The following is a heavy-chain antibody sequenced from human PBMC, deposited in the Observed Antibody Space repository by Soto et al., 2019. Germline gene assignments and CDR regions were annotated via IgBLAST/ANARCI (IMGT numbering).Heavy chain of an antibody. CDR2: IWYEGNRN. CDR3: ASDITVGLDY. D-gene: IGHD2-15*01. CDR1: GFSFTTHG. Sequence: QVQLVESGGGVVQPGTSLRLSCAASGFSFTTHGMHWVRQGPGKGLEWVAVIWYEGNRNYYADSVKGRFTISRDISKNTLYLQMNSLTVEDTAIYYCASDITVGLDYWGQGTLVTVSS. J-gene: IGHJ4*02. V-gene: IGHV3-33*01.